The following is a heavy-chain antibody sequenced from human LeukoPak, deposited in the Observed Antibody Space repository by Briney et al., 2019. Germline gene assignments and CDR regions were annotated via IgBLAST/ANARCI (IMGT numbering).Heavy chain of an antibody. J-gene: IGHJ3*02. CDR3: ARDHVRFIRRRNNVFDI. CDR1: GGSISSSSYY. CDR2: IYHSGST. D-gene: IGHD1-14*01. V-gene: IGHV4-39*07. Sequence: SETLSLTCTVSGGSISSSSYYWGWIRQPPGKGLEWIGSIYHSGSTYYNPSLKSRVTISVDTSKNQFSLKLSSVTAADTAVYYCARDHVRFIRRRNNVFDIWGQGTMVTVSS.